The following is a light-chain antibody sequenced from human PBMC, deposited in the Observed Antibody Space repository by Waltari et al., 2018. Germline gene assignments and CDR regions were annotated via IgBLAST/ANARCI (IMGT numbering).Light chain of an antibody. CDR1: RDIRNY. V-gene: IGKV1-33*01. CDR3: QQYDNFPIT. Sequence: DIQMTQSPSSLSASVGDRVSITCLASRDIRNYLNWYQQKPGKAPKLLIYDASNLETGVPSRFSGSRSGTNFTFTITSLQPEDIATYYCQQYDNFPITFGQRTRLEIK. J-gene: IGKJ5*01. CDR2: DAS.